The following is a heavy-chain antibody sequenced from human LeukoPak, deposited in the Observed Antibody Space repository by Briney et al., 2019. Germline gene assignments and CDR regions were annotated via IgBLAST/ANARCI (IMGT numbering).Heavy chain of an antibody. D-gene: IGHD2/OR15-2a*01. CDR3: ASGFEIMYGVSMNY. CDR1: GGTFSSYA. V-gene: IGHV1-69*04. Sequence: SVKVSCKASGGTFSSYAISWVRQAPGQGPEWMGRIIPILGIANYAQKFQGRVTITADKSTSTAYMELSSLRSEDTAVYYCASGFEIMYGVSMNYWGQGTLVTVSS. CDR2: IIPILGIA. J-gene: IGHJ4*02.